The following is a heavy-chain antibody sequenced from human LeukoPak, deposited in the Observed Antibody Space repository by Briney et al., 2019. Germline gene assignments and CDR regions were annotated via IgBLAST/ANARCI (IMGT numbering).Heavy chain of an antibody. J-gene: IGHJ4*02. D-gene: IGHD3-9*01. CDR3: ASHAGDLFTGFDY. CDR1: GGSISSSNYY. V-gene: IGHV4-39*01. Sequence: SETLSLTCTVSGGSISSSNYYWGWIRQPPGKGLEWIGSIYYSGSTYYNPSLKSRVTISVDTSTNQFSLKLSSVTAADTAVYYCASHAGDLFTGFDYWGQGTLVTVSS. CDR2: IYYSGST.